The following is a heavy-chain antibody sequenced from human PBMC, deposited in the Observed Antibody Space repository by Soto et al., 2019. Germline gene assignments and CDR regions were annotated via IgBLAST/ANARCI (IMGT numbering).Heavy chain of an antibody. D-gene: IGHD3-22*01. J-gene: IGHJ4*02. CDR2: IWYDGSDK. Sequence: QVQLVESGGGVVQPGRSLRLSCAASGFTFSRYGMHWVRQAPGKGLEWVAVIWYDGSDKYYADSVKGRFTISRDNSKNTRYLQMNSLRGEDTALYYCARGYYYDSSGSPLVYLGVGTLVTVSS. CDR1: GFTFSRYG. CDR3: ARGYYYDSSGSPLVY. V-gene: IGHV3-33*01.